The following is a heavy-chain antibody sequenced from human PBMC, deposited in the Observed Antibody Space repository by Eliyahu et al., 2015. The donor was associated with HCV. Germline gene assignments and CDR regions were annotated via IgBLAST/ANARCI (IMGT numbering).Heavy chain of an antibody. V-gene: IGHV3-11*01. CDR3: SRVSGDFHY. J-gene: IGHJ4*02. CDR1: DYY. D-gene: IGHD4-17*01. Sequence: DYYMSWVRQAPGKGLEWISFISSSSFTIYYADSVKGRFTVSRDNAEKLLYLQMSSLRADDTAVYYCSRVSGDFHYWGQGTLVTASS. CDR2: ISSSSFTI.